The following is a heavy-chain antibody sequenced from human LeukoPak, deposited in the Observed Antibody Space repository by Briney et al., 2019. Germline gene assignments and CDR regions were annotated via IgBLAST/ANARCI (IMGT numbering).Heavy chain of an antibody. Sequence: PSETLSLTCTVSGGSISSYYWSWIRQPPGKGLEWIGYIYYSGSTNYNPPLKSRVTISVDTSKNQFSLKLSSVTAADTAVYYCAREGDGYNYIGCWGQGTLVTVSS. D-gene: IGHD5-24*01. CDR3: AREGDGYNYIGC. J-gene: IGHJ4*02. CDR1: GGSISSYY. V-gene: IGHV4-59*01. CDR2: IYYSGST.